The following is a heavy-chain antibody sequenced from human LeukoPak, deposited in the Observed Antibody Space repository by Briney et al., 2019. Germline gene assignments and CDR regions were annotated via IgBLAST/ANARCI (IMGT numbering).Heavy chain of an antibody. J-gene: IGHJ3*02. CDR2: ISSSSSYI. CDR1: GFTFSSYS. Sequence: PGGSLRLSCAASGFTFSSYSMNWVRQAPGKGLEWVSSISSSSSYIYYAGSVKGRFTTSRDNAKNSLYLQMNSLRAEDTAVYYCARADTMIVVAAAFDIWGQGTMVTVSS. V-gene: IGHV3-21*01. D-gene: IGHD3-22*01. CDR3: ARADTMIVVAAAFDI.